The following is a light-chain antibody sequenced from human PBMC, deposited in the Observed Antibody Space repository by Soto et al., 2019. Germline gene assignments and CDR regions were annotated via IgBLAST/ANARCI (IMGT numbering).Light chain of an antibody. Sequence: DIQMIPFPSTLSASVGDRVTITCRASQTISNWLAWYQQKPGKAPKLLIYDASSLEGGVPSRFSGSGSGTEFTLTLSSLQPDDFATYYCQQYYSYWTFGQGTKVDIK. V-gene: IGKV1-5*01. CDR1: QTISNW. CDR2: DAS. CDR3: QQYYSYWT. J-gene: IGKJ1*01.